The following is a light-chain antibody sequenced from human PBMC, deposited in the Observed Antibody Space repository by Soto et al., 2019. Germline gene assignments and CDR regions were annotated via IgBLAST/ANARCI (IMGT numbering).Light chain of an antibody. CDR2: DAS. J-gene: IGKJ1*01. Sequence: EIVLTQSPGTLSLSPGERATLSCRASQSVTNNYLAWYQQKPGQAPRLLIYDASNRATGIPDRFSGSGSGTAFTLTISRLEPEEFAVYYCQQCAHSPLTFGQGTKVEIK. CDR1: QSVTNNY. V-gene: IGKV3-20*01. CDR3: QQCAHSPLT.